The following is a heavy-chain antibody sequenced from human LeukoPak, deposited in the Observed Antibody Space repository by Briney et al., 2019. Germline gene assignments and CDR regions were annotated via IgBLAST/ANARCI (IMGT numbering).Heavy chain of an antibody. J-gene: IGHJ4*02. CDR3: AKDNVLLWFGDLLPYFDY. CDR1: GFNFRYFW. D-gene: IGHD3-10*01. CDR2: INHDGRET. Sequence: GGSLRLSCLGSGFNFRYFWMSWVRQAPGKGLEWVANINHDGRETYYADSVKGRFTISRDNSKNTVYLQMNSLRAEDTAVYYCAKDNVLLWFGDLLPYFDYWGQGTLVTVSS. V-gene: IGHV3-7*03.